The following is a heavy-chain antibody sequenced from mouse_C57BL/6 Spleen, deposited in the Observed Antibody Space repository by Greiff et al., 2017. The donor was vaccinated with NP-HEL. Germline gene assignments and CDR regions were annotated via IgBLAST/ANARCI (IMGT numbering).Heavy chain of an antibody. CDR2: ISYDGSN. Sequence: EVKLMESGPGLVKPSQSLSLTCSVTGYSITSGYYWNWIRQFPGNKLEWMGYISYDGSNNYNPSLKNRISITRDTSKNQFFLKLNSVTTEDTATYYCARDGGQLSPWFAYWGQGTLVTVSA. D-gene: IGHD3-2*02. J-gene: IGHJ3*01. CDR1: GYSITSGYY. V-gene: IGHV3-6*01. CDR3: ARDGGQLSPWFAY.